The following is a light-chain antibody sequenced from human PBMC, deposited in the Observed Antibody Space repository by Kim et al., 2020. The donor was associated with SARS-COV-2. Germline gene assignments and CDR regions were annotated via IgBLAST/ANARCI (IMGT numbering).Light chain of an antibody. V-gene: IGLV3-1*01. Sequence: SYELTQPPSVSVSPGQTASITCSGDKLGDKYACWYQQKPGQSPVLVIYQYSKRPSGIPERFSGSNSGNTATLTISGTQAMDEADYYCQAWVAGYVFGTGTKVTVL. CDR2: QYS. CDR1: KLGDKY. CDR3: QAWVAGYV. J-gene: IGLJ1*01.